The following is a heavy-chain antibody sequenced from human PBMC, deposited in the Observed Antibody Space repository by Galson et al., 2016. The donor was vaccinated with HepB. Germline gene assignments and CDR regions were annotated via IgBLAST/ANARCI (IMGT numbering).Heavy chain of an antibody. J-gene: IGHJ4*02. CDR3: ARGVYGSGSYWDY. V-gene: IGHV3-30*04. CDR1: GFTFSNYA. Sequence: SLRLSCAASGFTFSNYALHWVRQAPGKGLEWVAVISFDGSYKSYADSVKGRCTISRDDSGNTLYLQMNSLRREDAAVYRCARGVYGSGSYWDYWGQGTLVTASS. CDR2: ISFDGSYK. D-gene: IGHD3-10*01.